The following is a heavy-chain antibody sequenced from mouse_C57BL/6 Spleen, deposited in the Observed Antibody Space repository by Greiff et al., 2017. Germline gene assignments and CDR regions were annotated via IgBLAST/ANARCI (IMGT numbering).Heavy chain of an antibody. D-gene: IGHD1-1*01. Sequence: VQLQQSGAELVKPGASVKISCKASGYAFSSYWMNWVKQRPGKGLAGIGQIYPGDGDTNYNGKFKGKATLTADKSSSTAYMQLSSLTSEDSAVYFCAREGYYGSSYNWFAYWGQGTLVTVSA. CDR3: AREGYYGSSYNWFAY. J-gene: IGHJ3*01. CDR2: IYPGDGDT. CDR1: GYAFSSYW. V-gene: IGHV1-80*01.